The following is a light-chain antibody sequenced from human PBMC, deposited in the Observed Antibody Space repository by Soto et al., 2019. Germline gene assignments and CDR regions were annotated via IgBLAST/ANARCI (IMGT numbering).Light chain of an antibody. CDR1: QSVSSSY. Sequence: IVLKQSPGTVSLTPEEGATLSCRASQSVSSSYLAWYQQKPGQPPRLLIYWASTRESGAPDRVTGGRSGTDFTLTISCLQAEDVAVYYCQHYYSRPFSFAAGTKVDI. CDR2: WAS. V-gene: IGKV3-20*01. J-gene: IGKJ3*01. CDR3: QHYYSRPFS.